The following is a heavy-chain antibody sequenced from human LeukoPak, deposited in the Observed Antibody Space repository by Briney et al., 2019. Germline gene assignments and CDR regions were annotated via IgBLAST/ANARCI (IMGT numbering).Heavy chain of an antibody. CDR3: ARGLYYDFWSGYFRSGSSGDAFDI. CDR2: IYYSGST. J-gene: IGHJ3*02. Sequence: SETLSLTCTVSGGSISSYYWSWIRQPPGKGLEWIGYIYYSGSTNYNPSLKSRVTISVDTSKNQFSLKLSSVTAADTAVYYCARGLYYDFWSGYFRSGSSGDAFDIWGQGTMVTVSS. CDR1: GGSISSYY. V-gene: IGHV4-59*01. D-gene: IGHD3-3*01.